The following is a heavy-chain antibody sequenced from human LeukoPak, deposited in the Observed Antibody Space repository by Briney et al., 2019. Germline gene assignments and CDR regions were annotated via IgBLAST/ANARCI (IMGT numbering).Heavy chain of an antibody. CDR3: ARVRIVVVPAAMKDYYYYYMDV. CDR1: GGSFSGYY. J-gene: IGHJ6*03. D-gene: IGHD2-2*01. CDR2: INHSGST. Sequence: SETLSLTCAVYGGSFSGYYWSWIRQPPGKGLEWIGEINHSGSTNYNPSLKSRVTKSVDTSKNQFSLKLSSVTAADTAVYYCARVRIVVVPAAMKDYYYYYMDVWGKGTTVTISS. V-gene: IGHV4-34*01.